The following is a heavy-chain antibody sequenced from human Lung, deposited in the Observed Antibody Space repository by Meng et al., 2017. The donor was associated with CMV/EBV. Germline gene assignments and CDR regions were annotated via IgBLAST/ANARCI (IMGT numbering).Heavy chain of an antibody. Sequence: SETLSLXCTVSRASISTYYWSWIRQPPGKGLEWIGYFYYGGSTNYNPSLKSRVTILVDASKNQFSLKLSSVTAADTAIYYCARSGPCNGGICYSGKFDSWXEWTXVTVSS. CDR1: RASISTYY. D-gene: IGHD2-15*01. CDR3: ARSGPCNGGICYSGKFDS. V-gene: IGHV4-59*01. J-gene: IGHJ5*01. CDR2: FYYGGST.